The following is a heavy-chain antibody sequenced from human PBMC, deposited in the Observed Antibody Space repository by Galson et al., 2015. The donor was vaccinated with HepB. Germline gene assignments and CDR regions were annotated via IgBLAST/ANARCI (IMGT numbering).Heavy chain of an antibody. V-gene: IGHV3-33*01. J-gene: IGHJ1*01. CDR1: GFTFSSYG. Sequence: SLRLSCAASGFTFSSYGMHWVRQAPGKGLEWVAVIWYDGSNKYYADSVKGRFTISRDNSKNTLYLQMNSLRAEDTAVYYCARGFGSTVLPGYFQHWGQGTLVTVSS. D-gene: IGHD3-10*01. CDR2: IWYDGSNK. CDR3: ARGFGSTVLPGYFQH.